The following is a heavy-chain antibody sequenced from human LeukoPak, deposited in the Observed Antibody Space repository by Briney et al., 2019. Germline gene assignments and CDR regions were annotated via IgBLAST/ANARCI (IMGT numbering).Heavy chain of an antibody. CDR2: IYHSGST. CDR1: GGSISSGGYY. J-gene: IGHJ3*02. V-gene: IGHV4-30-2*01. Sequence: PSETLSLTCTVSGGSISSGGYYWSWIRQPPGKGLEWIGYIYHSGSTYYNPSLKSRVTISVDRSKNQFSLKLSSVTAADTAVYYCARGPRDYGDYGDAFDIWGQGTMVTVSS. CDR3: ARGPRDYGDYGDAFDI. D-gene: IGHD4-17*01.